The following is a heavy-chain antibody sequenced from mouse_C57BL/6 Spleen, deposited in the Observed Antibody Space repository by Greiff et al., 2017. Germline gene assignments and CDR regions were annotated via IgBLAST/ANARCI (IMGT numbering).Heavy chain of an antibody. J-gene: IGHJ4*01. V-gene: IGHV2-2*01. CDR3: ARNYYGSRGYAMDY. CDR2: IWSGGST. CDR1: GFSLTSYG. Sequence: VQLQQSGPGLVQPSQSLSITCTVSGFSLTSYGVHWVRQSPGKGLEWLGVIWSGGSTDYNAAFISRLSISKDNSKSQVFFKMTSLLADDTAIYYCARNYYGSRGYAMDYWGQGTSVTVSS. D-gene: IGHD1-1*01.